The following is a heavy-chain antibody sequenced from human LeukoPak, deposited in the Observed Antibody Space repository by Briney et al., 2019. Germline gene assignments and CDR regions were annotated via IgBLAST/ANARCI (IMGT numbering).Heavy chain of an antibody. J-gene: IGHJ4*02. Sequence: PGGSLRLSCAASGFTFSSYWMHWVRQAPGKGLVWVSRINSDGSSTNYADSVKGRFTISRDNAKNTLFLQLNSLRAEDTADYYCARDYSGGLDYWGQGTLVTVSS. CDR3: ARDYSGGLDY. V-gene: IGHV3-74*01. CDR1: GFTFSSYW. CDR2: INSDGSST. D-gene: IGHD2-15*01.